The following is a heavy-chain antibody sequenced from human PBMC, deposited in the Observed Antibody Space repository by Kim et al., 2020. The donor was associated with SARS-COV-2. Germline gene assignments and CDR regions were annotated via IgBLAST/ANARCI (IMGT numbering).Heavy chain of an antibody. V-gene: IGHV4-34*01. D-gene: IGHD5-12*01. CDR1: GGSFSGYY. CDR2: INHSGST. Sequence: SETLSLTCAVYGGSFSGYYWSWIRQPPGKGLEWIGEINHSGSTNYNPSLKSRVTISVDTSKNQFSLKLSSVTAADTAVYYCARGPPPSRWLQIVSSVYF. CDR3: ARGPPPSRWLQIVSSVYF. J-gene: IGHJ2*01.